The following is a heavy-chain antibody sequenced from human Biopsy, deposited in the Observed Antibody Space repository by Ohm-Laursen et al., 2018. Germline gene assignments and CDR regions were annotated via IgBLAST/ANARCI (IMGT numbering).Heavy chain of an antibody. V-gene: IGHV4-31*03. Sequence: LSRSGTVCGVSINGGRYYWNWIRNHPGKGLEWIGNIFYSANTYYNPSLKSRVTISVDTSKNQFSLKLSSVTAADTAVYYCARLGSGDYFPTFFDFWGQGALVTVSS. D-gene: IGHD5-12*01. J-gene: IGHJ4*02. CDR2: IFYSANT. CDR3: ARLGSGDYFPTFFDF. CDR1: GVSINGGRYY.